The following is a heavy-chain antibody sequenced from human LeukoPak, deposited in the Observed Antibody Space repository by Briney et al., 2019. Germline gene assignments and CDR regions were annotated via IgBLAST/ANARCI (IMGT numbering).Heavy chain of an antibody. D-gene: IGHD3-22*01. CDR2: IYYSGST. J-gene: IGHJ4*02. Sequence: SETLSLTCTVSGDSISSSSYYWGWIRQPPGKGLEWIGSIYYSGSTYYNPSLKSRVTISVDTSKNQFSLKLSSVTAADTAVYYCARDPYDSSGYSASLDYWGQGTLVTVSS. CDR3: ARDPYDSSGYSASLDY. V-gene: IGHV4-39*07. CDR1: GDSISSSSYY.